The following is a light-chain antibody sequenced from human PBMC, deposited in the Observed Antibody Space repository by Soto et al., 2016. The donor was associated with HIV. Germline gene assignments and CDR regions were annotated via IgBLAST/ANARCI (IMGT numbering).Light chain of an antibody. V-gene: IGLV3-25*03. CDR3: QSADSSGTYHV. CDR1: ALPNQY. Sequence: SYELTQPPSVSVSPGQTARITCSGDALPNQYAYWYQQKPGQAPVLVICKDSERPSGIPERFSGSSSGTTVTLTISGVQAEDEADYYCQSADSSGTYHVFGGGTKLTVL. CDR2: KDS. J-gene: IGLJ3*02.